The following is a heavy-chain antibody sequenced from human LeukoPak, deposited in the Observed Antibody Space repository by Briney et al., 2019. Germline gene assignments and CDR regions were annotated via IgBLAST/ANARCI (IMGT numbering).Heavy chain of an antibody. CDR3: ARLGCGSASCYRGDY. J-gene: IGHJ4*02. V-gene: IGHV4-30-4*01. CDR2: IYYSGST. D-gene: IGHD2-2*02. Sequence: SQTLSLTCTVSGGSISSGDYYWSWIRQPPGKGLEWIGYIYYSGSTYYNPSLKSRVTMSVDTSKNQFSLNLTSVTAADTAVYYCARLGCGSASCYRGDYGCQGTLVTVSS. CDR1: GGSISSGDYY.